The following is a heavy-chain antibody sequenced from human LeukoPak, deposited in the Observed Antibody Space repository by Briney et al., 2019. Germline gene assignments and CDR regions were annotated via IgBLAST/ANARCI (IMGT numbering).Heavy chain of an antibody. V-gene: IGHV3-23*01. J-gene: IGHJ4*02. Sequence: GGSLRLSCAASGFTFSSYAMSWVRQAPGKGLEWVSAISGSGGSTYYADSVKGRFTISRDNSKNTLYLRMNSLRAEDTAVYYCAKDQILWFGELFSYFDYWGQGTLVTVSS. CDR1: GFTFSSYA. CDR3: AKDQILWFGELFSYFDY. CDR2: ISGSGGST. D-gene: IGHD3-10*01.